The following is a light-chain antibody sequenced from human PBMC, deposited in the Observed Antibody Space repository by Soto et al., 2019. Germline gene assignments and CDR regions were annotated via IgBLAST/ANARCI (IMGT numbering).Light chain of an antibody. J-gene: IGLJ1*01. CDR2: GNS. Sequence: QSVLTQPPSVSGAPGQRVTISCTGSSSNIGAGYDVHWYQQLPGTAPKLLIYGNSNRPSGVPDRFSGSKSGTSASLAITGLQAEDEADYYCQSYDSSRGVFGTGTKLIVL. CDR3: QSYDSSRGV. V-gene: IGLV1-40*01. CDR1: SSNIGAGYD.